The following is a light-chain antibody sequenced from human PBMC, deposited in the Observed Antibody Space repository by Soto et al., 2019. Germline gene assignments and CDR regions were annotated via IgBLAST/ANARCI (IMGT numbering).Light chain of an antibody. CDR2: RNN. V-gene: IGLV1-47*01. CDR3: AAWDDGVGRPA. J-gene: IGLJ2*01. CDR1: NSNIGNKY. Sequence: QSVLTQPPSASGTPGQRVTISCSGSNSNIGNKYVYWCQQLPGTAPKLVMYRNNHRPSGVPDRFSGSKSGTSASLAISGLRSEDEADYYCAAWDDGVGRPAFGGGTKVTVL.